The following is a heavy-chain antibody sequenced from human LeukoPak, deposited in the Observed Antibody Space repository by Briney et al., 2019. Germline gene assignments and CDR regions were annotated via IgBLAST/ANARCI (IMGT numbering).Heavy chain of an antibody. V-gene: IGHV4-38-2*01. J-gene: IGHJ4*02. Sequence: SETLSLTCAVSGYSISSGYYWGWIRQPPVKGLEWIGSIYHSGSTYYNPSLKSRVTISVDTSKNQFSLKLSSVTAADTAVYYCASPHCSSTSCYYHYWGQGTLVTVSS. CDR1: GYSISSGYY. CDR2: IYHSGST. CDR3: ASPHCSSTSCYYHY. D-gene: IGHD2-2*01.